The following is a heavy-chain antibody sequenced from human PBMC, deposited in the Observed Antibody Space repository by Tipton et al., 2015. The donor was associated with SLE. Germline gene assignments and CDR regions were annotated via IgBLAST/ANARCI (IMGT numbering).Heavy chain of an antibody. V-gene: IGHV4-59*08. CDR1: GGSINRSY. J-gene: IGHJ6*03. CDR3: ARFRDEYYYYMDV. CDR2: VYYSGST. Sequence: TLSLTCTVSGGSINRSYWSWIRQPPGKGLEWIGYVYYSGSTNYNPSLKSRVTISMDTSKNQFSLKLNSVTAADTAVYYCARFRDEYYYYMDVWGKGTTVTVSS.